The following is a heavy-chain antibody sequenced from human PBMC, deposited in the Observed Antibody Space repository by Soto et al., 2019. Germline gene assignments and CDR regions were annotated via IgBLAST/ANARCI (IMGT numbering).Heavy chain of an antibody. J-gene: IGHJ3*02. CDR3: ARGGGPYFIPSPI. D-gene: IGHD2-21*01. Sequence: GGSLRLSCAASGFTFSSYSMNWVRQAPGKGLEWVSSISSSSSYIYYADSVKGRFTISRDNAKNSLYLQMNSLRAEDTAVYYCARGGGPYFIPSPIWGQGTMVTVSS. V-gene: IGHV3-21*01. CDR2: ISSSSSYI. CDR1: GFTFSSYS.